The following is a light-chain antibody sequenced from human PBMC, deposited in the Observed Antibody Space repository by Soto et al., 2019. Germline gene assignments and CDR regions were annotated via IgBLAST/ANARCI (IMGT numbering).Light chain of an antibody. CDR2: DVN. CDR1: SSHVGSYDY. V-gene: IGLV2-14*03. J-gene: IGLJ1*01. CDR3: CAYSASGTHV. Sequence: QSALTQPASVSGSPGQSITFSCTGTSSHVGSYDYVSWHQHQPGKAPKLIIYDVNNWPSGDPSRFSGSKSGNTASMTISGLQTEAEAHYFRCAYSASGTHVFGTGTKLTVL.